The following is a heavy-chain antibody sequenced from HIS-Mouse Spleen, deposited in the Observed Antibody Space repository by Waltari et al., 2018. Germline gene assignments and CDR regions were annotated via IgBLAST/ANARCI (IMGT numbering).Heavy chain of an antibody. D-gene: IGHD6-19*01. CDR2: IDWDDDK. CDR1: GFSLSTSGMC. V-gene: IGHV2-70*15. J-gene: IGHJ4*02. Sequence: QVTLRESGPALVKPTQTLTLTCTFSGFSLSTSGMCVSWIRQPPGKALEWLARIDWDDDKYYSTARKTRLTISRDTSKNQVVLTMTNMDPLDTATYYCARIAEGYTSGWYAVDYWGQGTLVTVSS. CDR3: ARIAEGYTSGWYAVDY.